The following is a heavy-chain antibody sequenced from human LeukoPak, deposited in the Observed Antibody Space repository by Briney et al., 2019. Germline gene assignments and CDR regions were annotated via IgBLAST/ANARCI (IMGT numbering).Heavy chain of an antibody. V-gene: IGHV3-74*01. CDR1: GFTFSSYW. J-gene: IGHJ4*02. CDR2: INSDGSST. CDR3: ARGGDYAVAGYY. D-gene: IGHD4-17*01. Sequence: GGSLRLSCAASGFTFSSYWMHWVRQAPGKGLVWVSRINSDGSSTSYADSVKGRFTISRDNAKNTLYLQMNSLRAEDTAVYYCARGGDYAVAGYYWGQGTLVTVSS.